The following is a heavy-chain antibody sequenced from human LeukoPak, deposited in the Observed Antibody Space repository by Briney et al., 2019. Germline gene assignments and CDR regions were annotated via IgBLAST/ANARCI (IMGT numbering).Heavy chain of an antibody. CDR3: ARGAVYYNNVYNWFDP. CDR2: INPSGGSA. V-gene: IGHV1-46*01. CDR1: GYTFTSYY. J-gene: IGHJ5*02. D-gene: IGHD3-10*01. Sequence: GASVKVSCKASGYTFTSYYLHWVRQAPGQGLEWMGIINPSGGSARYAQRFQGRVTMTRDTSTSTVYMELSRLRSEDPALYYCARGAVYYNNVYNWFDPWGQGTLVIVSS.